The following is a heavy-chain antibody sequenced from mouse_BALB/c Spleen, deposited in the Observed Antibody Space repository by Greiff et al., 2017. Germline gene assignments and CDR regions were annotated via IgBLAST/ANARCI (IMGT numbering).Heavy chain of an antibody. V-gene: IGHV1-87*01. J-gene: IGHJ3*01. D-gene: IGHD1-1*01. CDR3: ARSGNYVGFAY. CDR2: IYPGDGDT. Sequence: QVQLQQSGAELARPGASVKLSCKASGYTFTSYWMQWVKQRPGQGLEWIGAIYPGDGDTRYTQKFKGKATLTADKSSSTAYMQLSSLASEDSAVYYCARSGNYVGFAYWGQGTLVTVSA. CDR1: GYTFTSYW.